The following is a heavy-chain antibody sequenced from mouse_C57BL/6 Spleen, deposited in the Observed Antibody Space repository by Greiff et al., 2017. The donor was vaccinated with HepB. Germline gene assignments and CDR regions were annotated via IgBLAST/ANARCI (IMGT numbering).Heavy chain of an antibody. D-gene: IGHD1-1*01. CDR1: GFSLTSYG. J-gene: IGHJ4*01. CDR2: IWSGGST. V-gene: IGHV2-2*01. Sequence: QVQLQQSGPGLVQPSQSLSITCTASGFSLTSYGVHWVRQSPGKGLEWLGVIWSGGSTDYNAAFISRLSISKDNSKSQVFFKMNSLQADDTAIYYCARELLRGYYAMDYWGQGTSVTVSS. CDR3: ARELLRGYYAMDY.